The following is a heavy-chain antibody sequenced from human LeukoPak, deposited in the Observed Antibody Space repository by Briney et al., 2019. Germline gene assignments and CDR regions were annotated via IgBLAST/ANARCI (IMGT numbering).Heavy chain of an antibody. CDR3: ALRPSRVPAAPTDYYYYYMDV. Sequence: SVKVSCKASGYTFTSYGISWVRQAPGQGLEWMGGIIPIFGTANYAQKFQGRVTITADESTSTAYMELSSLRSEDTAVYYCALRPSRVPAAPTDYYYYYMDVWGKGTTVTVSS. D-gene: IGHD2-2*01. V-gene: IGHV1-69*13. CDR1: GYTFTSYG. CDR2: IIPIFGTA. J-gene: IGHJ6*03.